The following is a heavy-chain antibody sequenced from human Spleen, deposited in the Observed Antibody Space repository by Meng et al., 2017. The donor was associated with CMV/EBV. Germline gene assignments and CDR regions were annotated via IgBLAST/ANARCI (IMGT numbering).Heavy chain of an antibody. CDR1: GGSINRSSYY. J-gene: IGHJ4*02. D-gene: IGHD3-16*01. CDR3: ARDPWGGGPYYFDY. V-gene: IGHV4-39*07. CDR2: GYYSGST. Sequence: SETLSLTCTVSGGSINRSSYYWVWIRQSPGKGLEWIGSGYYSGSTYYNPSLKSRVTISVDTSNNQFSLKLRSVTAADTAVYYCARDPWGGGPYYFDYWGQGTLVTSPQ.